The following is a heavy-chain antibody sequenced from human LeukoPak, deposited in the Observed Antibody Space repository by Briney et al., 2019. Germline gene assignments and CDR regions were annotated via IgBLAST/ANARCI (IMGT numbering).Heavy chain of an antibody. CDR2: IYHSGST. J-gene: IGHJ3*02. Sequence: PSETLSLTCTVSGGSISSYYWSWIRQPPGKGLEWIGEIYHSGSTNYNPSLKSRVTISVDKSKNQFSLKLSSVTAADTAVYYCARDGVHPGSGSFTIWGQGTMVTVSS. D-gene: IGHD3-10*01. V-gene: IGHV4-59*12. CDR3: ARDGVHPGSGSFTI. CDR1: GGSISSYY.